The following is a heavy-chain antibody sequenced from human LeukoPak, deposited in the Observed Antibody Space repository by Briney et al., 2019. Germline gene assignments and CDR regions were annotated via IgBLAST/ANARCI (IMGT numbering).Heavy chain of an antibody. Sequence: PGGSLRLSCAASGFTFSSYGMHWVRQAPGKGLEWVAVISYDGSNKYYADSVKGRFTISRDNSENTLYLQMNSLRAEDTAVYYCAKDRCSNGIGCLYYYMDVWGKGTTVTISS. V-gene: IGHV3-30*18. D-gene: IGHD2-8*01. CDR2: ISYDGSNK. CDR1: GFTFSSYG. J-gene: IGHJ6*03. CDR3: AKDRCSNGIGCLYYYMDV.